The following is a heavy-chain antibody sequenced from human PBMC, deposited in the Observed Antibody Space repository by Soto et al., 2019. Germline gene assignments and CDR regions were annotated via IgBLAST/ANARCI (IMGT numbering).Heavy chain of an antibody. J-gene: IGHJ4*02. Sequence: QVTVKESGPVLVKPTETLTLTCTVSGFSLSNAGLGVSWIRQPPGKALEWLAHIFSNDEKSYSTSLKSRLTISKDTSKSQVVLTMTNMDPXXXXXXXXXXXXXXXXXXXXXXGQGTLVTVSS. CDR1: GFSLSNAGLG. V-gene: IGHV2-26*01. CDR2: IFSNDEK. CDR3: XXXXXXXXXXXXX.